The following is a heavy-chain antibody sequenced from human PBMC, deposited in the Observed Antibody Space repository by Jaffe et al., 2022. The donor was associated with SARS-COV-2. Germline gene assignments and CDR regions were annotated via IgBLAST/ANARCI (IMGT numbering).Heavy chain of an antibody. CDR1: GYTFTSYY. V-gene: IGHV1-46*04. CDR2: INPSGGST. D-gene: IGHD3-22*01. Sequence: QVQLVQSGAEVKKPGASVKVSCKASGYTFTSYYMHWVRQAPGQGLEWMGIINPSGGSTSYAQKLQGRVTMTRDTSTSTVYMELSSLRSEDTAVYYCARACDSSGYAEEDYFDYWGQGTLVTVSS. CDR3: ARACDSSGYAEEDYFDY. J-gene: IGHJ4*02.